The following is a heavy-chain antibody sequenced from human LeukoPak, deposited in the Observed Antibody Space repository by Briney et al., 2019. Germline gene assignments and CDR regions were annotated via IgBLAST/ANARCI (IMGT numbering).Heavy chain of an antibody. CDR1: GFTFSSYA. V-gene: IGHV3-23*01. CDR2: ISGSGGST. Sequence: GGSLRLSCAASGFTFSSYAMSWVRQAPGKGLEWVSAISGSGGSTYYADSVKGRFTISRDNSKNTLYLQMNSLRAEDTAVYYCASYCRHYDILTGYYYYFDYWGQGTLVTVSS. CDR3: ASYCRHYDILTGYYYYFDY. D-gene: IGHD3-9*01. J-gene: IGHJ4*02.